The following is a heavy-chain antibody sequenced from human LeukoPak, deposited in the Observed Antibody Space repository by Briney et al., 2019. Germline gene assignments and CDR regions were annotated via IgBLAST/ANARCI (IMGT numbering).Heavy chain of an antibody. Sequence: PGGSLRLSCAASGSAFSRYWMSWVRQAPGKGLEWVANIKEDGREKYYVDSVKGRFTISRDNAKNSLYLQMNSLRAEDTAVYYCARDTDNYGAGTDAFDSWGQGTMVTVSS. D-gene: IGHD4/OR15-4a*01. CDR1: GSAFSRYW. CDR3: ARDTDNYGAGTDAFDS. J-gene: IGHJ3*02. CDR2: IKEDGREK. V-gene: IGHV3-7*01.